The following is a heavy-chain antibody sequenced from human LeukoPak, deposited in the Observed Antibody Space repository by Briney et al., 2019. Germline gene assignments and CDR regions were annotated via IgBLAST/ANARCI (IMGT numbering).Heavy chain of an antibody. J-gene: IGHJ4*02. D-gene: IGHD3-10*01. V-gene: IGHV4-34*01. Sequence: PSETLSLTCAVYGGSFSGYYWSWIRQPPGKGLEWIGEINHSGSTNYNPSLKSRVTISVDTSKNQFSLKLSSVTAADTAVYCCARVSCGGYYYGSGSYSPFDYWGQGTLVTVSS. CDR1: GGSFSGYY. CDR3: ARVSCGGYYYGSGSYSPFDY. CDR2: INHSGST.